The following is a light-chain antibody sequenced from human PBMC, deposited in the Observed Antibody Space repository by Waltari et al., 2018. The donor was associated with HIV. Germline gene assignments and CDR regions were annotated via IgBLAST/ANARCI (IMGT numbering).Light chain of an antibody. CDR2: GYS. Sequence: QSVLTQPPSVSGAPGQRVTIPCTGSSSNIGAPSAVPWYQQFPGTAPKLLIYGYSNRPSGVPDRFSGSRSGTSSSLAISGLQAEDEAHYYCQSFDSSLGGWVFGGGTKLTVL. J-gene: IGLJ3*02. CDR3: QSFDSSLGGWV. CDR1: SSNIGAPSA. V-gene: IGLV1-40*01.